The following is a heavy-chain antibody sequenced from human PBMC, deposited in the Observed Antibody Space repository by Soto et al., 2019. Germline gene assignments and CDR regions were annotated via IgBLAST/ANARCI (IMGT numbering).Heavy chain of an antibody. J-gene: IGHJ4*02. CDR2: ISSSGDTT. V-gene: IGHV3-48*02. CDR3: ARLPKGSLVTA. D-gene: IGHD2-21*02. CDR1: GFRFSDHS. Sequence: VQLVESGGGLVSPGGSLTLSWVGSGFRFSDHSMHWVRRAPGTGLQWLSYISSSGDTTHYADSVRGRFTVSRDNAKNSVFLRMDSLRDDDTAMYYCARLPKGSLVTAWGQGTLVTVSS.